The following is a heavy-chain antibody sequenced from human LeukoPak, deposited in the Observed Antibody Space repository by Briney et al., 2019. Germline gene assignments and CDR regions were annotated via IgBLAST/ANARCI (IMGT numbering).Heavy chain of an antibody. D-gene: IGHD3-22*01. Sequence: PGGSLRLSCAASGFTFTIYAMSWVRQAPGKGLEWVSSIGSTGEYTYYTGSVKGRFTISRDNSKNTLYLHMNSLRGEDTAVYYCAKDRPNYYGSDGHYYRRNGDYWGQGTLVTVSS. CDR2: IGSTGEYT. J-gene: IGHJ4*02. CDR1: GFTFTIYA. V-gene: IGHV3-23*01. CDR3: AKDRPNYYGSDGHYYRRNGDY.